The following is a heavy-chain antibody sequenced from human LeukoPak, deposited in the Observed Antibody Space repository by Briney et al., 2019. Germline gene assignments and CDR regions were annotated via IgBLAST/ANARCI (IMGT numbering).Heavy chain of an antibody. CDR1: GFTFSSYS. Sequence: GGSLRLSCAASGFTFSSYSMNWVRQAPGKGLEWVSSISSSSSYIYYADSVKGRFTISRDNAKNSLYLQMNSLRAEDTAVYYCARDPSYSYGPRRLDYWGQGTLVTVSS. V-gene: IGHV3-21*01. CDR3: ARDPSYSYGPRRLDY. CDR2: ISSSSSYI. D-gene: IGHD5-18*01. J-gene: IGHJ4*02.